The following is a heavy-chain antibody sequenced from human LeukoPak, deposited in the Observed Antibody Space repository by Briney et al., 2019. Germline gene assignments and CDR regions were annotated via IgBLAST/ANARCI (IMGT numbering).Heavy chain of an antibody. CDR1: GGTLSSYA. V-gene: IGHV1-69*06. CDR2: IIPIFGTA. CDR3: ARGRHSYGSNPIYYYYMDV. Sequence: SVKVSCKASGGTLSSYAISWVRQAPGQGLEWMGGIIPIFGTANYAQKFQGRVTITADKSTSTAYMELSSLRSEDTAVYYCARGRHSYGSNPIYYYYMDVWGKGTTVTVSS. D-gene: IGHD5-18*01. J-gene: IGHJ6*03.